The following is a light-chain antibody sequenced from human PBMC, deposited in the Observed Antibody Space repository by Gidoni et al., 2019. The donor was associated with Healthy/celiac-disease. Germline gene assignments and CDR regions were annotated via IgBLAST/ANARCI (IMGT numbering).Light chain of an antibody. CDR3: QQRYRTPRT. J-gene: IGKJ1*01. V-gene: IGKV1-39*01. CDR2: AAS. Sequence: DIPLTLSPSSLSASVGDRVTITCRASQSISSYLNWYQQKPGKAPKLLIYAASSLQSGVPSRVSGSGSGTDFTLTISSLQPEDFATYYCQQRYRTPRTFGQGTKVEIK. CDR1: QSISSY.